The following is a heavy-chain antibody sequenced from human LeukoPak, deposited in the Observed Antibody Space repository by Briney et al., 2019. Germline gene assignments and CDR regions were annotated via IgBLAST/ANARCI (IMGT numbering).Heavy chain of an antibody. J-gene: IGHJ6*02. D-gene: IGHD3-9*01. CDR2: INSDGSST. CDR1: GFTFSSYW. CDR3: ARGHYYDILTGYYKGYYYYGMDV. Sequence: GGALRLSCAASGFTFSSYWMHWVRRAPGKGLVWVSRINSDGSSTSYADSVKGRFTISRDNAKNTLYLQMNSLRAEDTAVYYCARGHYYDILTGYYKGYYYYGMDVWGQGTTVTVSS. V-gene: IGHV3-74*01.